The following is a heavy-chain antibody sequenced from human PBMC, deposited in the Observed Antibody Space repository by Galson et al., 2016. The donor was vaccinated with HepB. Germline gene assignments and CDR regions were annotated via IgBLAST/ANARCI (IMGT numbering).Heavy chain of an antibody. D-gene: IGHD3-22*01. CDR3: ARVFIYYDSSGSFPQSGMDV. Sequence: SLRLSCAAPGFSFSAYWMTWVRQAPGKGLEWVANIKQDGSEEYYVDSVRGRFTISRDNAKKSLFLQMNSLRAEDTAVYYCARVFIYYDSSGSFPQSGMDVWGQGTTVTVSS. V-gene: IGHV3-7*03. J-gene: IGHJ6*02. CDR1: GFSFSAYW. CDR2: IKQDGSEE.